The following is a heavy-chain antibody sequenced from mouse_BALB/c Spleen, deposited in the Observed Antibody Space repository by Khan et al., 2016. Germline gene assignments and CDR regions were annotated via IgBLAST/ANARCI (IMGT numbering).Heavy chain of an antibody. D-gene: IGHD1-1*01. V-gene: IGHV5-6-5*01. Sequence: EVELVESGGGLVKPGGSLKLSCAASGFTFSSHAMSWVRQTPEKRLAWVASISSGGTTFYPDSLKGRFTISRDNVRNILYLQMSSLRSEDTAMYYCVRGVIMVVDYFDYWGQGTTLTVSS. CDR3: VRGVIMVVDYFDY. CDR2: ISSGGTT. J-gene: IGHJ2*01. CDR1: GFTFSSHA.